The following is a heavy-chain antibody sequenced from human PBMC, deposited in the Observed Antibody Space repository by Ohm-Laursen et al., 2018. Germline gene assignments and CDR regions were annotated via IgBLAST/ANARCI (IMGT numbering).Heavy chain of an antibody. CDR2: IYYSGST. CDR3: AGRHWYFDL. CDR1: GGSVSSENYY. Sequence: PSDTLSLTCIVSGGSVSSENYYWSWIRQPPGKGLEWIGYIYYSGSTNYNPSLQSRVTISVDTSNNQFSLELSSVTAADTAVYYCAGRHWYFDLWGRGTLVTVSS. J-gene: IGHJ2*01. V-gene: IGHV4-61*01.